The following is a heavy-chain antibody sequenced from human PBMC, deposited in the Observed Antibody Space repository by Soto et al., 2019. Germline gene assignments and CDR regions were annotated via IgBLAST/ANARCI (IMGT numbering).Heavy chain of an antibody. J-gene: IGHJ5*02. V-gene: IGHV3-74*01. D-gene: IGHD4-17*01. Sequence: EVRLVESGGGLVQPGGSLRLSCAASGFTFSNYWIHWVRQAPGKGLVWVSRINSDGSTTNYADSVKVRFTISRYNAKNTVYLQMDSLRAEDTAVYYCASSARGRYGDYSWGQGTLVTVSS. CDR1: GFTFSNYW. CDR3: ASSARGRYGDYS. CDR2: INSDGSTT.